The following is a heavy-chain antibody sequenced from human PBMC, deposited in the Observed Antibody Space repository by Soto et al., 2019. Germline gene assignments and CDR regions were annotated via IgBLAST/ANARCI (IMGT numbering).Heavy chain of an antibody. CDR1: GGSIGAYY. CDR3: ASRDWNDAFHI. CDR2: TSYGGNT. D-gene: IGHD1-1*01. Sequence: XETLSLTCTVSGGSIGAYYWSWIRQPPGKGLEWIGYTSYGGNTNYNPSLRSRVTISIDASKNQFSLKLSSMTAADTTVYYCASRDWNDAFHIWGQGTMVTVSS. V-gene: IGHV4-59*01. J-gene: IGHJ3*02.